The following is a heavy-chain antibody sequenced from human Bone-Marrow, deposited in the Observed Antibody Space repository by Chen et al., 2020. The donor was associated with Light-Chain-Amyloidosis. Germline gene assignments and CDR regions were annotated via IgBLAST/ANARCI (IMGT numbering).Heavy chain of an antibody. Sequence: EVQLEKSGPEVKQPGESLKISCQGSGSTFPNYWIGWVRQMPGKGLEWMGVIYPDDSDARYSQSFEGQVTISADKSITTAYLQWRSLKASDTAMYYCARRRDGYNFDYWGQGTLVTVSS. CDR2: IYPDDSDA. CDR3: ARRRDGYNFDY. J-gene: IGHJ4*02. CDR1: GSTFPNYW. D-gene: IGHD5-12*01. V-gene: IGHV5-51*01.